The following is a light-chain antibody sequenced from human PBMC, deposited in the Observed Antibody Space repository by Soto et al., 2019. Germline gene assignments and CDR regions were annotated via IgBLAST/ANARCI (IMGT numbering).Light chain of an antibody. CDR1: QSISFS. CDR3: QQYNSYPWT. Sequence: DIQMTQSPSTLSAFVGDRVTITCRASQSISFSLAWYQQKAGKAPKLLIYAASSLQSGVPSRFSGSGSGTEFTLTISSLQPDDFAAYYCQQYNSYPWTFGQGTRWIS. CDR2: AAS. V-gene: IGKV1-5*01. J-gene: IGKJ1*01.